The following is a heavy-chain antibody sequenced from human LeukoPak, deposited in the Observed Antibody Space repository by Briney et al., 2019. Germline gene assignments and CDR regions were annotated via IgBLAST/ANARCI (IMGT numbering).Heavy chain of an antibody. J-gene: IGHJ6*02. Sequence: GGSLRLSCAASGFTFSSYWMSWVRQAPGKGLEWAANIKQDGSEKYYVDSVKGRFTISRDNAKNSLYLQMNSLRAEDTAVYYCARIWGSYYGFYYYGMDVWGQGTTVTVSS. D-gene: IGHD1-26*01. CDR2: IKQDGSEK. V-gene: IGHV3-7*01. CDR3: ARIWGSYYGFYYYGMDV. CDR1: GFTFSSYW.